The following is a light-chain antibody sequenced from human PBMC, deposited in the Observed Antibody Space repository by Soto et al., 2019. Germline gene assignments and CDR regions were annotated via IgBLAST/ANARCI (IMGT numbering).Light chain of an antibody. J-gene: IGLJ1*01. V-gene: IGLV2-14*01. CDR3: SSYTSSSTYV. CDR2: DVS. CDR1: SSDVGGYNY. Sequence: QSVRTQPASVSGSPGQSIAISCTGTSSDVGGYNYVSWYQQHPGKAPKVLINDVSNRPSGVSSRFSGSKSGNTASLTISGLQAEDEADYYCSSYTSSSTYVFGTGTKVTVL.